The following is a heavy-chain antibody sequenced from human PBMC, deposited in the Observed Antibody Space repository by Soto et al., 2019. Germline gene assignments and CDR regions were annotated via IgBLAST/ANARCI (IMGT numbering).Heavy chain of an antibody. CDR2: TYYRSKWYN. J-gene: IGHJ3*01. CDR1: GDSVSSSSAA. Sequence: SQTLSLTCAISGDSVSSSSAAWSWIRQSPSRGLEWLGRTYYRSKWYNDYAETVKSRISINPDTSKNQLSLQLNSVTPEDTAVYYCARDPPTPRDAFDVWGQGTMVTVS. CDR3: ARDPPTPRDAFDV. D-gene: IGHD2-15*01. V-gene: IGHV6-1*01.